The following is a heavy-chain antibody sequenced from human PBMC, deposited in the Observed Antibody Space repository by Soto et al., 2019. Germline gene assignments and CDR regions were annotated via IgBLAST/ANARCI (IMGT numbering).Heavy chain of an antibody. D-gene: IGHD2-15*01. Sequence: GGSLRLSFAASGFTFSNYGMQWVRQAPGKGLEWVAVIWYDGGNKYYADSVKGRFTISRDNSKNTLYLQMNSLRAEDTAVYYCARDPGIVVVVAAESDWFDPWGHGTLVTVSS. V-gene: IGHV3-33*08. CDR2: IWYDGGNK. J-gene: IGHJ5*02. CDR1: GFTFSNYG. CDR3: ARDPGIVVVVAAESDWFDP.